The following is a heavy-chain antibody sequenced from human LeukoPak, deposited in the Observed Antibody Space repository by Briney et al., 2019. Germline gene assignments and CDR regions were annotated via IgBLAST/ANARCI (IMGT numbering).Heavy chain of an antibody. CDR1: GGSFSGYY. CDR2: IYYSGST. CDR3: ARDHDYGDYFDY. V-gene: IGHV4-59*01. Sequence: PSETLSLTCAVYGGSFSGYYWSWIRQPPGKGLEWIGYIYYSGSTNYNPSLKSRVTISVDTSKNQFSLKLSSVTAADTAVYYCARDHDYGDYFDYWGQGTLVTVSS. D-gene: IGHD4-17*01. J-gene: IGHJ4*02.